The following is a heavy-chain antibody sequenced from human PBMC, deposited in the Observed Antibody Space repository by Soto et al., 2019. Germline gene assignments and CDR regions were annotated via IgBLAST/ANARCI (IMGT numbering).Heavy chain of an antibody. Sequence: QVRLVQSGAEVKEPGSSVNVSCKTSGATFGNTAVTWVRQAPGQGLEWIGGIVPLFGTANYAQKCRGRVTITADESTSTAYMELSSLRTDDTAVYYCARDGDPGYSFWSGPLGGGRFDPWGQGTLVTVSS. CDR3: ARDGDPGYSFWSGPLGGGRFDP. J-gene: IGHJ5*02. V-gene: IGHV1-69*12. CDR2: IVPLFGTA. CDR1: GATFGNTA. D-gene: IGHD3-3*01.